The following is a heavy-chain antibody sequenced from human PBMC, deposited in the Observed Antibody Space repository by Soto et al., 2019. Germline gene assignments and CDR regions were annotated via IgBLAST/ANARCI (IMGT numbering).Heavy chain of an antibody. CDR1: GGSFSGYY. D-gene: IGHD2-2*01. CDR2: INHSGST. CDR3: ARGSRLRYCSSTSCPLSS. J-gene: IGHJ4*02. V-gene: IGHV4-34*01. Sequence: PSETLSLTCAVYGGSFSGYYWSWIRQPPGEGLEWIGEINHSGSTNYNPSLKSRVTISVDTSKNQFSLKLSSVTAADTAVYYCARGSRLRYCSSTSCPLSSWGQGTLVTVSS.